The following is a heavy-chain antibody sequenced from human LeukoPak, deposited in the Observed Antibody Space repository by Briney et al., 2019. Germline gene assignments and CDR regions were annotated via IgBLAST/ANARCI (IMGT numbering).Heavy chain of an antibody. CDR1: GFTFSSYG. J-gene: IGHJ4*02. Sequence: GGSLRLSCAASGFTFSSYGMSWVRQAPGKGLEWVSVISGSGDRTYYADSVKGRFIISRDNSKNTLYLQMNSLRAEDTAVYYCAKAAYGSESYYDPFDYWGQGTLVTVSS. D-gene: IGHD3-10*01. CDR3: AKAAYGSESYYDPFDY. CDR2: ISGSGDRT. V-gene: IGHV3-23*01.